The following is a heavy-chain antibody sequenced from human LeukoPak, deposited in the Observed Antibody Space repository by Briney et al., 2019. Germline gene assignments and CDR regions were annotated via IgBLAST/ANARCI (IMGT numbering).Heavy chain of an antibody. CDR3: AKEITRPNRAVAGLNY. CDR2: ISYDGSNK. V-gene: IGHV3-30*18. J-gene: IGHJ4*02. CDR1: GFTFSSYG. Sequence: GGSLRLSCAASGFTFSSYGMHWVRQAPGKGLEWVAVISYDGSNKYYADSVKGRFTISRDNSKNTLYLQMNSLRAEDTAVYYCAKEITRPNRAVAGLNYWGQGTLVTVSS. D-gene: IGHD6-19*01.